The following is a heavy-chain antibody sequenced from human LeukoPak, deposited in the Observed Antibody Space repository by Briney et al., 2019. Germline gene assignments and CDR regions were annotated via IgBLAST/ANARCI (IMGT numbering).Heavy chain of an antibody. D-gene: IGHD2-2*01. Sequence: GGSLRLSCAASGFTFSSYGMHWVRQAPGKGLEWVAAIWYDGSNKNYADSVKGRFTISRDNSKNTLYLQMNSLRAEDTAVYYCARAYCSSTSCYADYYYGMDVWGQGTTVTVSS. V-gene: IGHV3-33*01. J-gene: IGHJ6*02. CDR2: IWYDGSNK. CDR3: ARAYCSSTSCYADYYYGMDV. CDR1: GFTFSSYG.